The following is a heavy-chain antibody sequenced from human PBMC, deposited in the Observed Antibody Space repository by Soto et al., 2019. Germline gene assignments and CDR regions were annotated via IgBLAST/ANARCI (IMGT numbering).Heavy chain of an antibody. Sequence: QVQLVQSGAEVKKPGASVKVSCKASGYTFTTYAMHWVRQAPGQRLEWMGWINAGNGYTKYSQKFQGRVTITRDTSASTAYMELSSLRSEDTAVYYCMRGVGYDDSGILNWLDSWGQGTLVTVSS. CDR3: MRGVGYDDSGILNWLDS. CDR2: INAGNGYT. V-gene: IGHV1-3*01. D-gene: IGHD3-22*01. J-gene: IGHJ5*01. CDR1: GYTFTTYA.